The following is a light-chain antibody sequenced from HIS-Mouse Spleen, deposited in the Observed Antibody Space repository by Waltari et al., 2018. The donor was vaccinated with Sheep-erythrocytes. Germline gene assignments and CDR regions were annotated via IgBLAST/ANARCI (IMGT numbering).Light chain of an antibody. V-gene: IGKV4-1*01. J-gene: IGKJ4*01. CDR1: QSVLYSSNNKNY. CDR3: QQYYSTPLT. CDR2: WAS. Sequence: DIVMTQSPDSLAVSLGERATINCKSSQSVLYSSNNKNYLAWYQQKPGQPPKLLIYWASTRESVVPDRFSGSGSGTDFTLTISSLQAEDVAVYYCQQYYSTPLTFGGVTKVEIK.